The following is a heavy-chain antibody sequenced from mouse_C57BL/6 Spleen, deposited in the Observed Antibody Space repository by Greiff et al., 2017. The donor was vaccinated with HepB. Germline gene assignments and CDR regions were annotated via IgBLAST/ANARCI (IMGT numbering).Heavy chain of an antibody. CDR2: IYTGDGDT. D-gene: IGHD1-1*01. CDR1: GYAFSSYG. V-gene: IGHV1-80*01. CDR3: AVGAPESITSVVAVAY. J-gene: IGHJ3*01. Sequence: QVQLQQSGAELVKPGASVKISCKASGYAFSSYGMNWVKQRPGKGLEGIGQIYTGDGDTNYNGKFKGTATLTADKSSSTAYMQLISLTSEDSAFYFCAVGAPESITSVVAVAYWGHGPLVTVSA.